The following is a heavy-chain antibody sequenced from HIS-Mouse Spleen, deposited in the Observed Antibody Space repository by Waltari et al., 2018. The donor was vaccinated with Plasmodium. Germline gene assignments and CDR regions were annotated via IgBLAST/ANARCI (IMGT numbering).Heavy chain of an antibody. Sequence: QLQLQESGPGLVKPSETLSLTCTVSGGSISSSSYYWGWIRQPPGKGLEWIGSIYYSGSTNYNPSLNMRVTISVDTSKNQFSLKLSSVTAADTAVYYCARRGGSYYYFDYWGQGTLVTVSS. CDR3: ARRGGSYYYFDY. CDR1: GGSISSSSYY. V-gene: IGHV4-39*01. D-gene: IGHD1-26*01. CDR2: IYYSGST. J-gene: IGHJ4*02.